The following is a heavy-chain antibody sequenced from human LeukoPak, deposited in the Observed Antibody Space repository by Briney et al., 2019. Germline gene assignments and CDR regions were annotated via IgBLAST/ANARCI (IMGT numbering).Heavy chain of an antibody. D-gene: IGHD6-13*01. CDR1: GFTFSSYW. CDR3: ARRGTSSSWAHFDY. V-gene: IGHV3-7*05. Sequence: GGSLRLSCAASGFTFSSYWMTWVRQAPGKGREGVAKIKQDGSEKYYVDSVKGRFTISRDNAKNSMYLQMNSLGAEDTAVYYCARRGTSSSWAHFDYWGQGTLVTVSS. J-gene: IGHJ4*02. CDR2: IKQDGSEK.